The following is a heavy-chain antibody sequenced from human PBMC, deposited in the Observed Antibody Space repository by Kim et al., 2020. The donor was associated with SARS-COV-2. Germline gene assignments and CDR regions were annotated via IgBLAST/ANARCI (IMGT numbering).Heavy chain of an antibody. D-gene: IGHD6-13*01. J-gene: IGHJ4*02. Sequence: SETLSLTCAVYGGSFSGYYWSWIRQPPGKGLEWIGEINHSGSTNYNPSLKSRVTISVDTSKNQFSLKLSSVTAADTAVYYCARGMHAGTFDYWGQGTLVTVSS. V-gene: IGHV4-34*01. CDR3: ARGMHAGTFDY. CDR2: INHSGST. CDR1: GGSFSGYY.